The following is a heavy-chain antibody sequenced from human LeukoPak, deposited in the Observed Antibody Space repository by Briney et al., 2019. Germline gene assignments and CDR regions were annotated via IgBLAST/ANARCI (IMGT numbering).Heavy chain of an antibody. J-gene: IGHJ5*02. V-gene: IGHV4-4*09. CDR2: IYTSGST. Sequence: SETLSLTCTVSGGSISSYYWSWVRQPPGKGLEWIGYIYTSGSTNYNPSLKSRVTISVDTSKNQFSLKLSSVTAADTAVYYCARQVVVVPAAIDWFEPWGQGTLVTVSS. CDR3: ARQVVVVPAAIDWFEP. CDR1: GGSISSYY. D-gene: IGHD2-2*02.